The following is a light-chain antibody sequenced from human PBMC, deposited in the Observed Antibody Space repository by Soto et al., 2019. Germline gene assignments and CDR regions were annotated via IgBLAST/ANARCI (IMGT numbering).Light chain of an antibody. Sequence: DVVMTQSPLSLRVTLGQPASISCRSSQSLVSSNGNTYLNWFQQRPGQSPRRLVYKVSNRDSGVPDRFSGSGSGTDFTLNISRVEAEDVGVYYCMQGGHWPTFGQGTKLEIK. V-gene: IGKV2-30*01. J-gene: IGKJ2*01. CDR3: MQGGHWPT. CDR2: KVS. CDR1: QSLVSSNGNTY.